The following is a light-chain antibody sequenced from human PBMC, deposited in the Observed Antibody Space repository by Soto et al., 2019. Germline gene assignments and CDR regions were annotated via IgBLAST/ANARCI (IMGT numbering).Light chain of an antibody. CDR2: DVT. V-gene: IGLV2-11*01. Sequence: ALAQPRSVSGSPGQSVTLSCTGTSSDVGRYNFVSWYQQHPDKAPALIIYDVTRRPSGVPDRFPGSKSGNTASLTISGLQAEDETDYYCCSYAGSYTYVFGTGTKVTVL. CDR3: CSYAGSYTYV. J-gene: IGLJ1*01. CDR1: SSDVGRYNF.